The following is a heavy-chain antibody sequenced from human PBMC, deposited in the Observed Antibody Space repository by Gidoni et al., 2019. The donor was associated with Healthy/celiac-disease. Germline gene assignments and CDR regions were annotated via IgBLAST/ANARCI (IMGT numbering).Heavy chain of an antibody. CDR1: GGSISSSSYY. D-gene: IGHD2-21*02. J-gene: IGHJ4*02. CDR3: ARRPAVVTPEGDY. Sequence: QLQLQESGPGLVKPSETLSLTCTVSGGSISSSSYYWGWIRQPPGKGLEWLGSIYYSGSTYYNPSLKSRVTISVDTSKNQFSLKLSSVTAADTAVYYCARRPAVVTPEGDYWGQGTLVTVSS. CDR2: IYYSGST. V-gene: IGHV4-39*01.